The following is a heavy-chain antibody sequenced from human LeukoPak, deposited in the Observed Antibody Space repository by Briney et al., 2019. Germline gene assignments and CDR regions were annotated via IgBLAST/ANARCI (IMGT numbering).Heavy chain of an antibody. CDR2: IIPIFGTA. J-gene: IGHJ3*02. CDR3: ARSYYYGSGSYPHDAFDI. CDR1: GGTFSSYA. V-gene: IGHV1-69*01. Sequence: GSSVKVSCKASGGTFSSYAISWVRQAPGQGPEWMGGIIPIFGTANYAQKFQGRVTITADESTSTAYMELSSLRSEDTAVYYCARSYYYGSGSYPHDAFDIWGQGTMVTVSS. D-gene: IGHD3-10*01.